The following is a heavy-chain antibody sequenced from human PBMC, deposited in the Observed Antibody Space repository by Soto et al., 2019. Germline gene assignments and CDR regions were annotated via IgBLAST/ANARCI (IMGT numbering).Heavy chain of an antibody. CDR3: ARGLTYIGTDILTGYGYYYYMDV. D-gene: IGHD3-9*01. CDR1: GGSFSGYY. Sequence: SETLSLTCAVYGGSFSGYYWSWIRKPPGKGLEWIGEINHSGSTNYNPSLKSRVTISVDTSKNQFSLKLSSVTAADTAVYYCARGLTYIGTDILTGYGYYYYMDVWGKGTTVTVSS. J-gene: IGHJ6*03. V-gene: IGHV4-34*01. CDR2: INHSGST.